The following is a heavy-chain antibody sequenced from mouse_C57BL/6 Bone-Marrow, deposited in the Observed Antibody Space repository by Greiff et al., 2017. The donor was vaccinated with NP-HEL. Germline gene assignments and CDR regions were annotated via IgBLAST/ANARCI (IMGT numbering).Heavy chain of an antibody. D-gene: IGHD2-3*01. J-gene: IGHJ3*01. Sequence: EVKLQESGPGLVKPSQSLSLTCSVTGYSITSGYYWNWIRQFPGNKLEWMGYISYDGSNNYNPSLKNRISITRDTSKNQFFLKLNSVTTEDTATYYCATYDPFAYWGHGTLVTVSA. V-gene: IGHV3-6*01. CDR2: ISYDGSN. CDR3: ATYDPFAY. CDR1: GYSITSGYY.